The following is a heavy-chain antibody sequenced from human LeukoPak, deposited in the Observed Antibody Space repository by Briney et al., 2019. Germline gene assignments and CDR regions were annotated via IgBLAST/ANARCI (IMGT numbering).Heavy chain of an antibody. D-gene: IGHD3-22*01. CDR3: AKDYRIGITMIVVVIPYFDY. CDR1: GFTFSSYA. V-gene: IGHV3-23*01. CDR2: ISGSGGST. J-gene: IGHJ4*02. Sequence: GGSLRLSCAASGFTFSSYAMSWVRQAPGKGLEWVSAISGSGGSTYYADSVKGRFTISRDNSKNTLYLQMNSLRAEDTAVYYCAKDYRIGITMIVVVIPYFDYWGQGTLVTVPS.